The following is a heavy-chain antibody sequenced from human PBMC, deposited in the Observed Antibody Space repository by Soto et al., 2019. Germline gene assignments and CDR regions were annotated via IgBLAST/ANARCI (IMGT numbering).Heavy chain of an antibody. Sequence: TASGFTFSSYAMSWVRQAPGKGLEWVSGVSGSGGSTYCVDSVKGRFTISRDNSKHTLYLQMNSLRAADTAVYYCAKDFGYNYGYDAFDIWGQGTMVTVSS. CDR3: AKDFGYNYGYDAFDI. CDR1: GFTFSSYA. CDR2: VSGSGGST. J-gene: IGHJ3*02. D-gene: IGHD5-18*01. V-gene: IGHV3-23*01.